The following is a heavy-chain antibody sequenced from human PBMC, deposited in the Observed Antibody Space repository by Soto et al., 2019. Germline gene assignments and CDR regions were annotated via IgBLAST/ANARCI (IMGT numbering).Heavy chain of an antibody. D-gene: IGHD1-1*01. J-gene: IGHJ3*02. V-gene: IGHV3-23*01. CDR1: EFTFSNYA. Sequence: PGGSLRLSCAGSEFTFSNYAMNWVRQAPGEGPEWVSLISSSGGTTYYADSVKGRFSISRDNSKNTLYLQMNSLRVEDTAIYYCAKDIQGRGATTGDDAFDIWGQGTMVTVSS. CDR3: AKDIQGRGATTGDDAFDI. CDR2: ISSSGGTT.